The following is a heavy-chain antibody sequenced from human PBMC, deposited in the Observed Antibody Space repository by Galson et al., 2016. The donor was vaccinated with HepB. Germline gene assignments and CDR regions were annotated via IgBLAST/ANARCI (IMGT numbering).Heavy chain of an antibody. Sequence: ETLSLPCTVSGGSVSSGSNYWSWIRQPPGQGLEWIGYMYYTGSTNYNPSLKSRVTISVDTSKNQFSLKLSSVTAADTAVYYCARAFRVTMVRGVGDPWGQGTLVTVSS. D-gene: IGHD3-10*01. CDR1: GGSVSSGSNY. J-gene: IGHJ5*02. CDR3: ARAFRVTMVRGVGDP. CDR2: MYYTGST. V-gene: IGHV4-61*01.